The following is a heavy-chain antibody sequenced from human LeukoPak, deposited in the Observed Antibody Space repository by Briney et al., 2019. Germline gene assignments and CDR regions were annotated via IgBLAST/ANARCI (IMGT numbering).Heavy chain of an antibody. CDR1: GYTFTSYA. CDR3: ARDKFRYDHYFDY. D-gene: IGHD5-12*01. J-gene: IGHJ4*02. Sequence: GASAKVSCKASGYTFTSYAMHWVRQAPGQRLEWMGWINAGNGNTKYSQKFQGRVTITRDTSASTAYMELSSLRSEDTAVYYCARDKFRYDHYFDYWGQGTLVTVSS. V-gene: IGHV1-3*01. CDR2: INAGNGNT.